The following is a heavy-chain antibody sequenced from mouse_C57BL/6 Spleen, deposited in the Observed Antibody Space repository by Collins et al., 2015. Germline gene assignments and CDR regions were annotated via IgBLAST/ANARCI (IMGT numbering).Heavy chain of an antibody. D-gene: IGHD2-2*01. Sequence: QIQLVQSGPELKKPGETVKISCKASGYTFTTYGMSWVKQAPGKGLKWMGWINTYSGVPTYADDFKGRFAFSLETSASTAYLQINNLKNEDTATYFCARDGYDDYFDYWGQGTTLTVSS. CDR1: GYTFTTYG. V-gene: IGHV9-3*01. J-gene: IGHJ2*01. CDR2: INTYSGVP. CDR3: ARDGYDDYFDY.